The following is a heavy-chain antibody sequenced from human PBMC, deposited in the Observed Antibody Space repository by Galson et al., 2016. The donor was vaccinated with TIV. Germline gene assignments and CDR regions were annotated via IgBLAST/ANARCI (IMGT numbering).Heavy chain of an antibody. CDR3: ARVPQIYEWDFDL. D-gene: IGHD3-16*01. CDR2: IIPMFGTV. Sequence: SVKVSCKASGVIFTSFGITWVRQAPGQGLEWVGGIIPMFGTVKYAEKFQDRVTVTTDKSTSTTYMELSSLRSEDTAVYKCARVPQIYEWDFDLWGRGTLVTVSS. V-gene: IGHV1-69*05. J-gene: IGHJ2*01. CDR1: GVIFTSFG.